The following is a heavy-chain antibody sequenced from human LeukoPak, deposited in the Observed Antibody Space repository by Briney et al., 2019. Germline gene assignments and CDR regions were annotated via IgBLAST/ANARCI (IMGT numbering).Heavy chain of an antibody. CDR1: GFTFSSYA. CDR3: ARERPREVVAYYFDY. Sequence: GGSLRLSCAASGFTFSSYAMHWVRQAPGKGLEWVAVISYDGSNKYYADSVKGRFTISRDNSKNTLYLQMNSLRAEDTAVYYCARERPREVVAYYFDYWAREPWSPSPQ. D-gene: IGHD2-15*01. V-gene: IGHV3-30-3*01. CDR2: ISYDGSNK. J-gene: IGHJ4*02.